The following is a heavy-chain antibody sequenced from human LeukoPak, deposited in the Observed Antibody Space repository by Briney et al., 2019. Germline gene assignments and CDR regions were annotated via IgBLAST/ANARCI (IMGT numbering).Heavy chain of an antibody. D-gene: IGHD3-3*01. J-gene: IGHJ4*02. CDR3: ARGSPAGYDFWSGYRNHYFDY. CDR2: INHSGST. V-gene: IGHV4-34*01. CDR1: GGSFSGYY. Sequence: SETLSLTCAVYGGSFSGYYWSWIRQPPGKGLEWIGEINHSGSTNYNPSLKSRVTISVDTSKNQFSLKLSSVTAADTAVYYCARGSPAGYDFWSGYRNHYFDYWGQGTWSPSPQ.